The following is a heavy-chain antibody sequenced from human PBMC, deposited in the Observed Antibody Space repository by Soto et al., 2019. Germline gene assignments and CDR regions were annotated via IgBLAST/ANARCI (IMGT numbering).Heavy chain of an antibody. CDR1: GGSISPYY. Sequence: PSETLSLTCTVSGGSISPYYWSWIRQPPGKGLEWIGYIYYSGSTNYNPSLKSRVTISVDTSKNQFSLKLSSVTAADTAVYYCARELFGRSVWFDPWGQGTLVTVSS. CDR3: ARELFGRSVWFDP. CDR2: IYYSGST. J-gene: IGHJ5*02. V-gene: IGHV4-59*01. D-gene: IGHD3-10*01.